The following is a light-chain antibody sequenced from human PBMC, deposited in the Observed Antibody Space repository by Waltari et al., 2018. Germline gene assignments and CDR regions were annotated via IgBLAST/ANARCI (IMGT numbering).Light chain of an antibody. Sequence: SYELTQPSSVSVSPGQTARITCSGDVLAKKYARWFQQKPGQAPVRVIYKDSERPSGIPGRFSGSSSGTTVTLTISGAQVEDEADYYCYSAADNNQVFGGGTKLTVL. J-gene: IGLJ3*02. CDR2: KDS. CDR1: VLAKKY. CDR3: YSAADNNQV. V-gene: IGLV3-27*01.